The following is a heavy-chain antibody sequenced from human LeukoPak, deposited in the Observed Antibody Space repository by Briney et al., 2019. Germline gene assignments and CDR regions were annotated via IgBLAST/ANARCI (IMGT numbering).Heavy chain of an antibody. CDR1: GGSISNYY. CDR3: ARHGGGYSFDY. CDR2: MYNSGST. J-gene: IGHJ4*02. D-gene: IGHD5-24*01. V-gene: IGHV4-59*08. Sequence: SSETLSLTCSVPGGSISNYYWSWTRQPPGKGLEWIGYMYNSGSTNYNPSLKSRVTISEDTSKNQFSLKVTSVTAADTAVYYCARHGGGYSFDYWGQGTLVTVSS.